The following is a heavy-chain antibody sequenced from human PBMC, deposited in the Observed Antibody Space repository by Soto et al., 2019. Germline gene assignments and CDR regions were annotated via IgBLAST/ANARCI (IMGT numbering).Heavy chain of an antibody. V-gene: IGHV4-30-4*01. Sequence: QVQLQESGPGLVKPSQTLSLTCTVSGASITSGAYYWSWIRQPPGKGLEWIGYIFHSGSTYYNPSLERRTSISVDTSKTHFSLRLNSLSAADTAMYYCARANYDFFTAYPRYFSGMHVWGQGTTVTVSS. CDR2: IFHSGST. CDR3: ARANYDFFTAYPRYFSGMHV. D-gene: IGHD3-9*01. J-gene: IGHJ6*02. CDR1: GASITSGAYY.